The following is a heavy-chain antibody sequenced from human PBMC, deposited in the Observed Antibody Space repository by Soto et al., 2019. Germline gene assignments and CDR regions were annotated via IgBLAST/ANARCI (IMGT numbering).Heavy chain of an antibody. D-gene: IGHD3-10*01. Sequence: GGSLRLSCAASGFTFGTYAMSWVRQAPGKGLEWVSGISGRGTTFYADSAKGRFTISRDNSKNTVHLEMDNLRAEDIACYYCAKCRGLAYGDYYMDSWGQGTLVTVSS. J-gene: IGHJ4*02. CDR1: GFTFGTYA. CDR2: ISGRGTT. CDR3: AKCRGLAYGDYYMDS. V-gene: IGHV3-23*01.